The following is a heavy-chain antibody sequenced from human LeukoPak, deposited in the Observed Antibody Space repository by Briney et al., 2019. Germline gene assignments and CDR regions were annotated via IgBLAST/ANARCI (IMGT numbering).Heavy chain of an antibody. V-gene: IGHV4-34*01. J-gene: IGHJ4*02. CDR2: INHSGST. CDR3: ARGGCFYGSGSYYDY. D-gene: IGHD3-10*01. Sequence: SETLSLTCAVYGGSFSGYYWSWIRQPPGKGLEWIGEINHSGSTNYNPSLKSRVTISVDTSKNQFSLKLSSVTAADTAVYYCARGGCFYGSGSYYDYWGQGTLVTVSS. CDR1: GGSFSGYY.